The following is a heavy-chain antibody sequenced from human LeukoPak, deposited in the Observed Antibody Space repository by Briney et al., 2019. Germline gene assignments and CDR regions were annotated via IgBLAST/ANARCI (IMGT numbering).Heavy chain of an antibody. CDR3: ARVKLATAFDI. CDR1: GYTSTGYY. V-gene: IGHV1-2*02. Sequence: ASVKVSCKASGYTSTGYYMHWVRQAPGQGLEWMGWINPNSGGTNYAQKFQGRVTMTRDTSISTAYMELSRLRSDETAVYYCARVKLATAFDIWGQGTMVTVSS. J-gene: IGHJ3*02. CDR2: INPNSGGT.